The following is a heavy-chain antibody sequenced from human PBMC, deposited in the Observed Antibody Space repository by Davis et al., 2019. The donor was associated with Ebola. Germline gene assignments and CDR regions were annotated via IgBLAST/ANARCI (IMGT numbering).Heavy chain of an antibody. D-gene: IGHD2-21*02. CDR1: GGSISSYY. J-gene: IGHJ4*02. CDR3: ARGQLTSNIVVVTASHFDS. V-gene: IGHV4-34*01. Sequence: MPGGSLRLSCTVSGGSISSYYWSWIRQPPGKGLEWIGEINHSGSTNYNPSLKSRVTISVDTSKNQFSLKLSSVTAADTAVYYCARGQLTSNIVVVTASHFDSWGQGTLVTVSS. CDR2: INHSGST.